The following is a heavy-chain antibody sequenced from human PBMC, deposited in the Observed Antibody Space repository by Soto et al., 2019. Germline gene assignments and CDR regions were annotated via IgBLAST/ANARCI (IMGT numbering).Heavy chain of an antibody. Sequence: SETLSLTCTVSGGSISSYYWSWIRQPPGKGLEWIGYIYYSGSTNYNPSLKSRVTISVDTSTNQVSLSLTSVTAADTAMYYCARARWYDGFNIWGQGTMVTVSS. J-gene: IGHJ3*02. CDR1: GGSISSYY. CDR3: ARARWYDGFNI. V-gene: IGHV4-59*08. D-gene: IGHD2-15*01. CDR2: IYYSGST.